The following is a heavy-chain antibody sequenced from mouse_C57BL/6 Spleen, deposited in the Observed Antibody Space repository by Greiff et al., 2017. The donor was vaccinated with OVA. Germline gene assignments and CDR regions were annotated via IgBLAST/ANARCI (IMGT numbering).Heavy chain of an antibody. CDR1: GYSITSGYY. CDR2: ISYDGSN. CDR3: ARDEATVVAFDY. J-gene: IGHJ2*01. Sequence: ESGPGLVKPSQSLSLTCSVTGYSITSGYYWNWIRQFPGNKLEWMGYISYDGSNNYNPSLKNRISITRDTSKNQFFLKLNSVTTEDTATYYCARDEATVVAFDYWGQGTTRTVSS. V-gene: IGHV3-6*01. D-gene: IGHD1-1*01.